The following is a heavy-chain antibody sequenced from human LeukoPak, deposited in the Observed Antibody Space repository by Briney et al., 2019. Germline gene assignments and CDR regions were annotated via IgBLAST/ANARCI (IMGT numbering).Heavy chain of an antibody. CDR1: GGSFSGYY. V-gene: IGHV4-34*01. Sequence: SETLSLTCAVYGGSFSGYYWSWIRQPPGKGLEWIGEINHSGSTNYNPSLKSRVTISVDTSKNQSSLKLSSVTAADTAVYYCARGPQGRNWFDPWGQGTLVTVSS. D-gene: IGHD7-27*01. CDR2: INHSGST. J-gene: IGHJ5*02. CDR3: ARGPQGRNWFDP.